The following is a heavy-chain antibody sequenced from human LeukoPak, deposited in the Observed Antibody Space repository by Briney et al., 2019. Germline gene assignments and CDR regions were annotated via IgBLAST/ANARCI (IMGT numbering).Heavy chain of an antibody. V-gene: IGHV3-13*04. D-gene: IGHD2-15*01. Sequence: PGGSLRLSCVASGFTFRNYDMHWVRQATGKGLEWVSGIGAAGDTYYPGSVKGRFTISRENANNSLYLQMNSLRAGDTAMYYCARGDCSGGSCSSMDVWGQGTTVTVSS. CDR3: ARGDCSGGSCSSMDV. J-gene: IGHJ6*02. CDR1: GFTFRNYD. CDR2: IGAAGDT.